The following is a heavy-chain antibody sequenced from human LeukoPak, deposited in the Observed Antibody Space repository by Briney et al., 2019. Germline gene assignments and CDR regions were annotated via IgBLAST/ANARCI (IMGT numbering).Heavy chain of an antibody. V-gene: IGHV3-66*01. CDR3: AATVTKIRLHDC. D-gene: IGHD4-17*01. Sequence: GGSLRLSCAASGFIVSSNYMSWVRQAPGKGLEWVSVINSGGVTYYADSVKGRFAISRDVAKNTLYPQMNSLRVEDTAVYFCAATVTKIRLHDCWGLGTLVTVSS. CDR1: GFIVSSNY. CDR2: INSGGVT. J-gene: IGHJ4*02.